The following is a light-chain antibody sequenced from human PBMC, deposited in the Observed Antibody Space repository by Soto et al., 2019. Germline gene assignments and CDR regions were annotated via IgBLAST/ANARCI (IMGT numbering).Light chain of an antibody. CDR2: GAS. V-gene: IGKV3-15*01. Sequence: EIVMTQSPATLSVSPGEGATLSCRASQNVINNVAWYQQKPGQAPRLLIYGASTRATGIPNRFSGSGSGTEFTLSISSLQSEDFAVYHCQQYNNWPPNTFGQGTKVEIK. J-gene: IGKJ2*01. CDR3: QQYNNWPPNT. CDR1: QNVINN.